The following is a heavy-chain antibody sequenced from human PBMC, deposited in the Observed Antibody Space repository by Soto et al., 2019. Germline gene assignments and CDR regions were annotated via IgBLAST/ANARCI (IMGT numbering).Heavy chain of an antibody. CDR2: INSGGSST. D-gene: IGHD3-22*01. J-gene: IGHJ4*02. CDR3: AKDFVYDSSGYLPYFDY. Sequence: LRLSYGASRSTVSTYNINWGRQAPGKRLVWVSRINSGGSSTSYADSVKGRFTISRDNAKNTLYLQMNSLRAEDTAVYYCAKDFVYDSSGYLPYFDYWGQGTLVTVPQ. V-gene: IGHV3-74*01. CDR1: RSTVSTYN.